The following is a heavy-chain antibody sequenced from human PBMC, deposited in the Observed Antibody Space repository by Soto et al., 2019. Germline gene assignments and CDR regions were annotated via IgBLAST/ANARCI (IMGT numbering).Heavy chain of an antibody. Sequence: PGGSLRLSSAASGFTFKSYAVSWVRQAPGKGLEWVSVITGSGDSTYYADSVKGRFTISRDNSKNTLYLQMNSLRAEDTAVYYCAKELRHDYNLAYFGHWGQVTLFTVSP. D-gene: IGHD4-4*01. J-gene: IGHJ4*02. V-gene: IGHV3-23*01. CDR3: AKELRHDYNLAYFGH. CDR1: GFTFKSYA. CDR2: ITGSGDST.